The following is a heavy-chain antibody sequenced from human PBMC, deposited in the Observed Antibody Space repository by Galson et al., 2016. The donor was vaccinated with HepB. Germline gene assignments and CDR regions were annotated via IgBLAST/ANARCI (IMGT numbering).Heavy chain of an antibody. Sequence: SLRLSCAASGFSFSSYAMSWVRQAPGKGLEWVAGLSYNGLNQHYPDSLMGRFTVSRDNSKSIMYLQMDSLRPDDTAVYYCTKQVAEGGLGDTWGQETVVTVSS. CDR1: GFSFSSYA. D-gene: IGHD2-15*01. CDR3: TKQVAEGGLGDT. V-gene: IGHV3-30*18. CDR2: LSYNGLNQ. J-gene: IGHJ5*02.